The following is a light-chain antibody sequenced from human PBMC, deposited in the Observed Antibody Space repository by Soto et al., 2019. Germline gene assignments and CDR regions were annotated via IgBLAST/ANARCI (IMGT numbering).Light chain of an antibody. CDR2: DAS. J-gene: IGKJ2*01. CDR3: QQYNSYSYT. Sequence: EIQMTQSPPTLSASVGDRVTITCRASQSISSWLAWYQQKPGKAPKLLIYDASSLESGVPSRFGGSGSGTEFTLTISSLQPDDFATYYCQQYNSYSYTFGQGTKVDIK. V-gene: IGKV1-5*01. CDR1: QSISSW.